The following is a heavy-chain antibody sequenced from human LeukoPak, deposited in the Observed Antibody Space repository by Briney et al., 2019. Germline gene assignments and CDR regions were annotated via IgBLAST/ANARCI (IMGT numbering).Heavy chain of an antibody. CDR3: ARGKYCSSTSCYTGWVWYFDL. CDR2: ISYDGSNK. Sequence: HPGGSLRLSCAASGFTFSSYAMHWVRQAPGKGLEWVAVISYDGSNKYYADSVKGRFTISRDNSKNTLYLQMNSLRAEDTAVYYCARGKYCSSTSCYTGWVWYFDLWGRGTLVTVSS. CDR1: GFTFSSYA. J-gene: IGHJ2*01. V-gene: IGHV3-30-3*01. D-gene: IGHD2-2*02.